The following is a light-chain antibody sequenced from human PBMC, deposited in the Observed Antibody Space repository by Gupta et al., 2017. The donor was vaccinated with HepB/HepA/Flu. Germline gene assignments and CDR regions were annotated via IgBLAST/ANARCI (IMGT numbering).Light chain of an antibody. CDR3: QQDESFPIT. Sequence: DIQMSQSPSTLSASVGDRVTITCRASQAICDWLAWYQQKPGKDPKLLIYKASTLQGGVPWRFSGSGSGTEFTLTISSLQPDDFATYYCQQDESFPITFGGGTKVEIK. CDR1: QAICDW. J-gene: IGKJ4*01. CDR2: KAS. V-gene: IGKV1-5*03.